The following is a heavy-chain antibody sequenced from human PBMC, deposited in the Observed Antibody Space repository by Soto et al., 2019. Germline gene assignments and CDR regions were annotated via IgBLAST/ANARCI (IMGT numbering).Heavy chain of an antibody. CDR1: GFTFSSYS. CDR2: ISSSSSYI. Sequence: GGSLRLSCAASGFTFSSYSMNWVRQAPGKGLEWVSSISSSSSYIYYADSVKGRFTISRDNAKNSLYLQMNSLRAEDTAVYYCARDGAFTVMSYYYYYMDVWGKGTTVTVSS. D-gene: IGHD4-4*01. CDR3: ARDGAFTVMSYYYYYMDV. V-gene: IGHV3-21*01. J-gene: IGHJ6*03.